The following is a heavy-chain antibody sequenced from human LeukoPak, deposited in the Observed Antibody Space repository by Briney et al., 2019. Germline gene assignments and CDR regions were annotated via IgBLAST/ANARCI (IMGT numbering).Heavy chain of an antibody. CDR2: ISYDGSNK. CDR1: GFTFSSYA. D-gene: IGHD3-10*01. V-gene: IGHV3-30*04. Sequence: PGRSLRLSCAASGFTFSSYAMHWVRQAPGKGLEWVAVISYDGSNKYYADSVKGRFTISRDNSKNTLYLQMNSLRAEDTAVYYCAKGMVPDPYYYYGMDVWGQGTTVTVSS. CDR3: AKGMVPDPYYYYGMDV. J-gene: IGHJ6*02.